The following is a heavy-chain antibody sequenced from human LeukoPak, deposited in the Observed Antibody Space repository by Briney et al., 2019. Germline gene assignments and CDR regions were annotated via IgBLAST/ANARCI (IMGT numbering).Heavy chain of an antibody. J-gene: IGHJ4*02. CDR1: GFTFSSYW. D-gene: IGHD3-3*01. CDR2: IKREGSNT. CDR3: ARGGYYGSGRYYFDS. V-gene: IGHV3-74*01. Sequence: GGSLRLSCAASGFTFSSYWMHGVRQAPGKGRVLVARIKREGSNTNYADSVKGRFTISRDNAKTTLHLQMNSLRAEATAVYYCARGGYYGSGRYYFDSWGQGTLVTVSS.